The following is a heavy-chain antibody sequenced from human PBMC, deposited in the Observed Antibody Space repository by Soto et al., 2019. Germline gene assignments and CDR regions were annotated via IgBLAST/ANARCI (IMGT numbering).Heavy chain of an antibody. D-gene: IGHD2-2*01. J-gene: IGHJ6*02. Sequence: PWGSMRLSCTASGVTFSSYNMNWVRQNTGKGLEWVSYISTWSSYSFYADSVKGRFTISRDNSENSLYLQLDSPRDEDTAVYYCARDYPWGIVVVPAAMGMDYYYGMDVWGQGTTVTVSS. CDR1: GVTFSSYN. CDR2: ISTWSSYS. V-gene: IGHV3-21*01. CDR3: ARDYPWGIVVVPAAMGMDYYYGMDV.